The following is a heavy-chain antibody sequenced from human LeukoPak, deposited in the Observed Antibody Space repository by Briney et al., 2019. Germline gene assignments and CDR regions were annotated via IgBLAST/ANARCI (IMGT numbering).Heavy chain of an antibody. V-gene: IGHV3-53*01. CDR2: IYNSGNT. CDR3: ARDPGVGLDL. Sequence: PGGSLRLSCAASGFTFSSYSMNWVRQAPGRGLEWVSIIYNSGNTDYADSVKGRFTVSRDTSKNTLFLQMNDLRVDDTAIYYCARDPGVGLDLWGRGTLVSV. D-gene: IGHD7-27*01. J-gene: IGHJ2*01. CDR1: GFTFSSYS.